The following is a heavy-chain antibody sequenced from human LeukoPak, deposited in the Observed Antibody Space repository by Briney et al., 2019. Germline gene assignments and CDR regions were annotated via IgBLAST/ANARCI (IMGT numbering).Heavy chain of an antibody. D-gene: IGHD2-15*01. J-gene: IGHJ4*02. CDR2: IYYNGST. V-gene: IGHV4-59*12. CDR1: GRPISSYY. Sequence: AETLSLTCAVSGRPISSYYWSWVRQPPGKGLEGVGYIYYNGSTNYNPSVKGRVTISVDSSKNQFSLKMSSVTAADTAVYYCARVQLLPPDFDYWGQGTLVTVSS. CDR3: ARVQLLPPDFDY.